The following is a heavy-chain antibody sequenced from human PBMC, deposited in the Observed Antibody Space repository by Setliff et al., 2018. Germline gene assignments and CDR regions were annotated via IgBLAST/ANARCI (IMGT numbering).Heavy chain of an antibody. V-gene: IGHV3-7*03. CDR2: IKEDGSET. CDR1: GFTLRSYW. J-gene: IGHJ4*02. D-gene: IGHD3-16*02. CDR3: VNSYRGYDDYPDY. Sequence: GASLKISCAASGFTLRSYWMSWVRQAPGKGLEWVANIKEDGSETYYGGSVKGRFTISRDNAKNSLYLQMNSLRVEDTAVYYCVNSYRGYDDYPDYWGQRTLVTVSS.